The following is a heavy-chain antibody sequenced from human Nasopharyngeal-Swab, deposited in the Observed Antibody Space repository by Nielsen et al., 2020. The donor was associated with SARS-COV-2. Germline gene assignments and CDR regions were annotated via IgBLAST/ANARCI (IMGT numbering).Heavy chain of an antibody. CDR3: ARVSEVGYILRFDY. CDR1: GFTFSIYS. CDR2: ISSSSSTI. J-gene: IGHJ4*02. V-gene: IGHV3-48*04. Sequence: GESLKISCAASGFTFSIYSMNWVRQAPGKGLEWVAYISSSSSTIYYADSVKGRFTISRDNAKNSLYLQMNSLRAEDTAVYYCARVSEVGYILRFDYWGQGTLVTVSS. D-gene: IGHD3-22*01.